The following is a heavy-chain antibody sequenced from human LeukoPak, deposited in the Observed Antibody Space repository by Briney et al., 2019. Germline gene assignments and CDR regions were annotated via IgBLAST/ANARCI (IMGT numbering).Heavy chain of an antibody. Sequence: GGSLRLSCAASGFTFSSYEMNWVRQAPGKGLEWVSYISSSGNIIYYADSVKGRFTISRDNAKNSLYLQMSSLRVEDTAVYYCTRDPRHFDSCGQGTLVTVSS. CDR2: ISSSGNII. V-gene: IGHV3-48*03. CDR3: TRDPRHFDS. CDR1: GFTFSSYE. J-gene: IGHJ5*01. D-gene: IGHD6-6*01.